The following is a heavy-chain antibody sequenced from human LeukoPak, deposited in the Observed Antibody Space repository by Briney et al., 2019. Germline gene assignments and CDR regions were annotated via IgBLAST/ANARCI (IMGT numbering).Heavy chain of an antibody. Sequence: PSETLSLTCAVSGGSIRSYYWNWVRQPPGKGLEWIGYMYYSGSTNYNPSLKSRVTVSGDTSKNQFSLKLSSVTAADTAVYYCARYFSGYDNYFDYWGQGTLVTVSS. CDR2: MYYSGST. CDR1: GGSIRSYY. V-gene: IGHV4-59*12. CDR3: ARYFSGYDNYFDY. J-gene: IGHJ4*02. D-gene: IGHD5-12*01.